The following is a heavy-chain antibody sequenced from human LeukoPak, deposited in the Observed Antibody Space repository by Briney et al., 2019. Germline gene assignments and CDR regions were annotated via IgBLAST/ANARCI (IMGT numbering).Heavy chain of an antibody. CDR3: ARDGRQWLVTRSLDY. V-gene: IGHV3-7*01. Sequence: GGSLRLSCAASGFTFSTYAMSWVRQAPGEGLEWVANIKEDGSEEYYVDSVRGRFTISRDNAKNSLYLQMNSLRAEDTAVYYCARDGRQWLVTRSLDYWGQGTLVTVSS. J-gene: IGHJ4*02. D-gene: IGHD6-19*01. CDR1: GFTFSTYA. CDR2: IKEDGSEE.